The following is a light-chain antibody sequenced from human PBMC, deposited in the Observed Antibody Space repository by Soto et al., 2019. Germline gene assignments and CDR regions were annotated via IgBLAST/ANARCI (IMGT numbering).Light chain of an antibody. CDR1: SSDIGAYNY. V-gene: IGLV2-14*01. CDR2: GVT. CDR3: FSHRSGDSHV. J-gene: IGLJ1*01. Sequence: SALAQPASVSGSPGQSITISCTGTSSDIGAYNYVSWYQQYPGKAPKLMIYGVTNRPSGVSNRFSGSKTGNTASLTISGLQAEDEADYYCFSHRSGDSHVFGTGTKVTVL.